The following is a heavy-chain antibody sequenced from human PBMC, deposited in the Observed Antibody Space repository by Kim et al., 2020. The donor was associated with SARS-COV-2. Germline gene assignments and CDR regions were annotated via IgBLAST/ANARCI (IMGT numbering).Heavy chain of an antibody. CDR3: ARDGLRYYDFWSGPNWFDP. CDR1: GGTFSSYA. CDR2: IIPIFGTA. Sequence: SVKVSCKASGGTFSSYAISWVRQAPGQGLEWMGGIIPIFGTANYAQKFQGRVTITADESTSTAYMELSSLRSEDTAVYYCARDGLRYYDFWSGPNWFDPWGQGTLVTVSS. V-gene: IGHV1-69*13. D-gene: IGHD3-3*01. J-gene: IGHJ5*02.